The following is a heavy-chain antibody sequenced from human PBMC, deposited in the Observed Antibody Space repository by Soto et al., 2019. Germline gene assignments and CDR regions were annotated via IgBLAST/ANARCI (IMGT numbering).Heavy chain of an antibody. Sequence: GGSLRLSCAASGFTFSSYSMNWVRQAPGKGLVWVSSIGSSSSNTYYADSVKGRFTISRDNAKNTLYLQMNRLRAEDTAVYYCARERERYYYSSGPHNYWGQGTLVTVSS. CDR1: GFTFSSYS. J-gene: IGHJ4*02. CDR3: ARERERYYYSSGPHNY. V-gene: IGHV3-21*01. D-gene: IGHD3-22*01. CDR2: IGSSSSNT.